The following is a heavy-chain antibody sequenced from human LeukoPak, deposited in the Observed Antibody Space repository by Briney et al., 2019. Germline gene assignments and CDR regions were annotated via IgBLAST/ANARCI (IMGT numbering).Heavy chain of an antibody. Sequence: ASVKVSCKASGGTFSSYAISWVRRAPGQGLEWMGGIIPIFGTANYAQKFQGRVTITTDESTSTAYMELSSLRSEDTAVYYCARGGVAYCGGDCYRHFDYWGQGTLVTVSS. CDR3: ARGGVAYCGGDCYRHFDY. CDR1: GGTFSSYA. CDR2: IIPIFGTA. J-gene: IGHJ4*02. V-gene: IGHV1-69*05. D-gene: IGHD2-21*02.